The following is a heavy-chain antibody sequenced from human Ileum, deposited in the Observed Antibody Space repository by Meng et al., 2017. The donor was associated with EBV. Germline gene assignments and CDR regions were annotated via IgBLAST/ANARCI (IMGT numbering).Heavy chain of an antibody. CDR2: IYHSGST. CDR1: GDAIISNNW. V-gene: IGHV4-4*02. CDR3: ASGRDYAWHS. D-gene: IGHD4-17*01. Sequence: VLLAEPCPGLVRPSGPLSLTCAGAGDAIISNNWWRWVRQPPGKGLEWIGEIYHSGSTNYNPSFKSRVTMSVDKSKNQISLNLSSVTAADTAVYYCASGRDYAWHSWGRGTLVTVSS. J-gene: IGHJ4*02.